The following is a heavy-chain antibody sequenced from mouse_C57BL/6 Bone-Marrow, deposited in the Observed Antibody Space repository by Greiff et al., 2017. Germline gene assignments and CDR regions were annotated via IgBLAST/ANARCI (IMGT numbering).Heavy chain of an antibody. D-gene: IGHD1-1*01. J-gene: IGHJ1*03. CDR1: GYTFTGYW. Sequence: QVQLQQSGAELMKPGASVKLSCKATGYTFTGYWIEWVKPRPGHGLEWIGELLPGSGSTNYNEKFKGKATFTADTSSNTAYMQLSSLTTEDSAIYYCARSGTTVVAPYWYFDVWGTGTTVTVSS. CDR3: ARSGTTVVAPYWYFDV. CDR2: LLPGSGST. V-gene: IGHV1-9*01.